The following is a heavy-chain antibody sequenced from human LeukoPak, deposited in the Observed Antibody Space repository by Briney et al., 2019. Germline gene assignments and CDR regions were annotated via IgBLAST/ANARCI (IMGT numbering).Heavy chain of an antibody. V-gene: IGHV4-59*01. CDR2: IYYSGSA. D-gene: IGHD4/OR15-4a*01. CDR1: GGSISSYY. CDR3: ARGGTQLTFPV. J-gene: IGHJ4*02. Sequence: SETLSLTCTVSGGSISSYYWSWIRQPPGKGLEWIGYIYYSGSANYNPSLKSRVTISVDTSKNQFSLKLASVSAADTAVYYCARGGTQLTFPVWGQGALVTVSS.